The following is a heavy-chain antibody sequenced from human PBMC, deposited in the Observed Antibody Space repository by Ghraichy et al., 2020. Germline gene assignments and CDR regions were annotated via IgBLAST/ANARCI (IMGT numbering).Heavy chain of an antibody. J-gene: IGHJ6*03. D-gene: IGHD6-19*01. V-gene: IGHV4-59*01. CDR2: IYYSGGI. Sequence: SETLSLTCTVSGGSISSYYWSWIRQPPGKGLEWIGYIYYSGGINYNPSLRSRVTISVDTSKNQFSLKLSSVTAADTAVYYCARDHSSGWKGGRAWYYMDVWGKGTTVTVSS. CDR3: ARDHSSGWKGGRAWYYMDV. CDR1: GGSISSYY.